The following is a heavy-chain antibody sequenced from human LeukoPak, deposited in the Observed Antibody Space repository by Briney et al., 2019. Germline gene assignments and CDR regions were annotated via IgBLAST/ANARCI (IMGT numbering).Heavy chain of an antibody. CDR1: GGSFSGYY. CDR2: INHSGST. D-gene: IGHD3-22*01. V-gene: IGHV4-34*01. CDR3: ARGLAYDSSGYCIDY. J-gene: IGHJ4*02. Sequence: SETLSPTCAVCGGSFSGYYWSWIRQPPGKGLEWIGEINHSGSTNYNPSLKSRVTISVDTSKNQFSLKLSSVTAADTAVYYCARGLAYDSSGYCIDYWGQGTLVTVSS.